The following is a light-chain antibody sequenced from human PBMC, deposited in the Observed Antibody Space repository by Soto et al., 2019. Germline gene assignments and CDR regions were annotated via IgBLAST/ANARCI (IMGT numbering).Light chain of an antibody. CDR1: SSDVGGYNY. Sequence: QSALTQPPSASGSPGQSVTISCTGTSSDVGGYNYVSWYQQHPGKAPNLMIYEVSKRPSGVPDRFSGSKSGNTSALTVSGLQAEDEADYYCSADAGNDHVVFGTGTKLTVL. V-gene: IGLV2-8*01. CDR2: EVS. J-gene: IGLJ1*01. CDR3: SADAGNDHVV.